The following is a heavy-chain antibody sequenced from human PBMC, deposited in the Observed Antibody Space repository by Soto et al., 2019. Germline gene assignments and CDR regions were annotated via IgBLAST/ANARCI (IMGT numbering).Heavy chain of an antibody. CDR3: ASYYDILTGHRPFDY. CDR1: GCSISNYY. Sequence: SETLSLTCTVSGCSISNYYWSWIRQPPGKGLEWIASIYYSETTNYNPSLKSRVTISLDTSKNQFSLKLNSVTTADTAVYYFASYYDILTGHRPFDYWGQVTLVSVS. D-gene: IGHD3-9*01. CDR2: IYYSETT. J-gene: IGHJ4*02. V-gene: IGHV4-59*01.